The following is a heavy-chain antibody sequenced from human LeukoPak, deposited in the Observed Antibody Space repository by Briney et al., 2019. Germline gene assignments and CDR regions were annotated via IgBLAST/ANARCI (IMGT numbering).Heavy chain of an antibody. CDR2: IYYSGST. Sequence: PSGTLSLTCTVSGGSISGHYWSWIRQPPGKGLEWIGYIYYSGSTNYNPSLKSRVTISVDTSKNQFSLKLSSVTAADTAVYYCGRLYDSDDYTDWFDPWGQGTLVTVSS. J-gene: IGHJ5*02. CDR1: GGSISGHY. CDR3: GRLYDSDDYTDWFDP. D-gene: IGHD3-22*01. V-gene: IGHV4-59*11.